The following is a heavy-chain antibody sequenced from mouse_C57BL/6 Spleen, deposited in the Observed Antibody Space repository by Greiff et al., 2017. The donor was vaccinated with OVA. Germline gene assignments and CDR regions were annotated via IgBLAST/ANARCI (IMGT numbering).Heavy chain of an antibody. Sequence: QVQLQQPGAELVKPGASVKLSCKASGYTFTSYWMQWVKQRPGQGLEWIGEIDPSDSYTNYNQKFKGKATLTVDTSSSTAYMQLSSLTSEDSAVYYCAREGYYGSRTRFAYWGQGTLVTVSA. J-gene: IGHJ3*01. V-gene: IGHV1-50*01. CDR2: IDPSDSYT. D-gene: IGHD1-1*01. CDR1: GYTFTSYW. CDR3: AREGYYGSRTRFAY.